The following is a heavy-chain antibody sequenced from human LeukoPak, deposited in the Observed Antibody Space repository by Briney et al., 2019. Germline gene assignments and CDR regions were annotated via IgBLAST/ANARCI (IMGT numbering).Heavy chain of an antibody. J-gene: IGHJ4*02. Sequence: GGSLRLSCAASGFTVSSNYMSWVRQAPGKGLEWVSVIYSGGSTYYADSVKGRFTISRDNPKNTLYLQMNSLRAEDTAVYYCARVAPLRYFDWLHFDYWGQGTLVTVSS. CDR1: GFTVSSNY. CDR2: IYSGGST. CDR3: ARVAPLRYFDWLHFDY. D-gene: IGHD3-9*01. V-gene: IGHV3-53*01.